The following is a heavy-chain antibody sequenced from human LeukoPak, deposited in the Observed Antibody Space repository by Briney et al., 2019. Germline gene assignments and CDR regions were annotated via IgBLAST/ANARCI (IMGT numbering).Heavy chain of an antibody. Sequence: SETLSLTCAVYGDSFSGYYWSWVRQPPGKGREWLGEINHSGSTNYNPSLKSRVTISVDTSKNQFSLKLSSVTAADPAVYYCARGYYGSVNNWFDPWGQGTLVTVSS. CDR1: GDSFSGYY. J-gene: IGHJ5*02. D-gene: IGHD3-10*01. CDR2: INHSGST. V-gene: IGHV4-34*01. CDR3: ARGYYGSVNNWFDP.